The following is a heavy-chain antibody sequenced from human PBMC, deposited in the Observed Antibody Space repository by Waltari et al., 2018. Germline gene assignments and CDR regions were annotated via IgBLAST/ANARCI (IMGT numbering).Heavy chain of an antibody. CDR2: IIPIFGTA. D-gene: IGHD2-15*01. CDR1: GGTFSSYA. V-gene: IGHV1-69*05. J-gene: IGHJ4*02. Sequence: QVQLVQSGAEVKKPGSSVKVSCKASGGTFSSYAISWVRQAPGQGLELMGGIIPIFGTANYAQKFQGRVTITTDESTSTAYMELSSLRSEDTAVYYCARDRCSGGSCYRYFDYWGQGTLVTVSS. CDR3: ARDRCSGGSCYRYFDY.